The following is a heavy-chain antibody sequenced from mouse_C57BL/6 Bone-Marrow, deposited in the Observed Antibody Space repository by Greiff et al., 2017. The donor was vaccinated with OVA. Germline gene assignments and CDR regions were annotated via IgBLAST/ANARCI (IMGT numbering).Heavy chain of an antibody. V-gene: IGHV5-17*01. CDR3: ASEYYGSSYSHWYFDV. Sequence: EVMLVESGGGLVKPGGSLKLSCAASGFTFSDYGMHWVRQAPEKGLEWVAYISSGSSTIYYADTVKGRFTISRDNANNTLFLQMTSLRSEDTAMYYCASEYYGSSYSHWYFDVWGTGTTVTVSS. CDR1: GFTFSDYG. D-gene: IGHD1-1*01. J-gene: IGHJ1*03. CDR2: ISSGSSTI.